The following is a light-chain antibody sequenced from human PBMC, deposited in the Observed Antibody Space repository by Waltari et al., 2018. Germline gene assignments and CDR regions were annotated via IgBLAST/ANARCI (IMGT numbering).Light chain of an antibody. CDR2: GAS. Sequence: DIQMTQFPTSLSASVEDRVTITCRASQTITNYLNWYQQKSGKAPSLLIYGASNLQGGVPSRFRGSGSGTDFTLTISNLQPEDFATYYCQQTYITPRTVGQGTKVEIK. V-gene: IGKV1-39*01. CDR3: QQTYITPRT. CDR1: QTITNY. J-gene: IGKJ1*01.